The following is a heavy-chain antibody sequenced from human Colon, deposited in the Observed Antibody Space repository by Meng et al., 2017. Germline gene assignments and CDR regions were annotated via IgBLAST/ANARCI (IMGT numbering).Heavy chain of an antibody. CDR3: VGGLGD. Sequence: GESLKISCAASGFTFSDHYMNWVRQVPRKGLEWVGLIRNKTKSYTTEYAASVKGRFTISRDESKNSLYLQMNSLKTEDSAVYFCVGGLGDWGQGTLVTVSS. J-gene: IGHJ4*02. D-gene: IGHD3-16*01. V-gene: IGHV3-72*01. CDR1: GFTFSDHY. CDR2: IRNKTKSYTT.